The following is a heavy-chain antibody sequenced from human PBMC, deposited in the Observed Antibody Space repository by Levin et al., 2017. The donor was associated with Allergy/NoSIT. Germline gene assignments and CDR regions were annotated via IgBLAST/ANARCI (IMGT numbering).Heavy chain of an antibody. CDR2: INDSGDT. J-gene: IGHJ3*02. V-gene: IGHV4-34*01. CDR3: ASPGYCSGDTCYSWAFDI. Sequence: SQTLSLPCAVYGGSFRGSYWSWIRQPPGKGLEWIGEINDSGDTNYNPSLKSRVTISVDTSKKQFSLNLNSVTAADTAVYYCASPGYCSGDTCYSWAFDIWGQGTMVTVSS. CDR1: GGSFRGSY. D-gene: IGHD2-15*01.